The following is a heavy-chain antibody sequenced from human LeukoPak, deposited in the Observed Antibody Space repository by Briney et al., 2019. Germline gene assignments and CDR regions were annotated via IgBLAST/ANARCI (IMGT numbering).Heavy chain of an antibody. CDR3: AAGSIAVAGPPVY. D-gene: IGHD6-19*01. V-gene: IGHV1-58*02. J-gene: IGHJ4*02. Sequence: SVKVSCKASGFTFTSPAMQWVRQARGQRLEWIGWIVVGSGNTNYAQKFQERVTITRDMSTSTAYMELSSLRSEDTAVYYCAAGSIAVAGPPVYWGQGTLVTVSS. CDR2: IVVGSGNT. CDR1: GFTFTSPA.